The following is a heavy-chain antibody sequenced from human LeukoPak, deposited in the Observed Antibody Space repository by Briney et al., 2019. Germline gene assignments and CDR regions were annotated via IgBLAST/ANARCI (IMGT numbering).Heavy chain of an antibody. Sequence: ASVKVSCKAFGYSVTNYYVHWVRQAPGQGLEWMGEINLSGGSTSYAQTFQGRLTVTRDTYTNTLYMDLSRLRSQDTATYYCASGPRTSRIGAGRFHHWGQGSLLTVAS. J-gene: IGHJ4*02. CDR3: ASGPRTSRIGAGRFHH. V-gene: IGHV1-46*01. CDR1: GYSVTNYY. D-gene: IGHD5-12*01. CDR2: INLSGGST.